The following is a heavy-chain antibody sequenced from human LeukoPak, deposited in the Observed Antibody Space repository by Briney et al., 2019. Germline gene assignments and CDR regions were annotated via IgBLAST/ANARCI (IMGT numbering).Heavy chain of an antibody. CDR2: INPNSGDT. V-gene: IGHV1-2*02. J-gene: IGHJ3*02. Sequence: GASVKVSCKASGYTFTDYSLHWVRQAPGQGLEWMGWINPNSGDTNYAQKFQGRVTMTRDTSISTAFMELSRLRSDDTAVYYCAKGMSTSCYGCDFDIWGQGTMVTVSS. D-gene: IGHD2-2*01. CDR3: AKGMSTSCYGCDFDI. CDR1: GYTFTDYS.